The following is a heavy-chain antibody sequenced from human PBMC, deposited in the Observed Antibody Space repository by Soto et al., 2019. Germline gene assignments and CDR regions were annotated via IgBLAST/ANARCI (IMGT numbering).Heavy chain of an antibody. Sequence: VASVKVSCKASGYSFTDYYMHWVRQAPGQGLEWMGWMKPGSGMTNFAQKFQGRVSMTRDTSITTAYMELSRLTSDDTAVYYCARGGALCTNGVCLGRCWCQGTLVTVSS. D-gene: IGHD2-8*01. CDR2: MKPGSGMT. V-gene: IGHV1-2*02. CDR1: GYSFTDYY. J-gene: IGHJ4*02. CDR3: ARGGALCTNGVCLGRC.